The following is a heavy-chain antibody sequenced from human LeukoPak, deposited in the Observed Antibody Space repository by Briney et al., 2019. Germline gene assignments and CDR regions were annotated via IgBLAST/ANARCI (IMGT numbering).Heavy chain of an antibody. J-gene: IGHJ6*03. D-gene: IGHD2-2*02. CDR2: IYHSGST. V-gene: IGHV4-30-2*01. CDR1: GGSISSAGYF. CDR3: ARMTPPTVVPAAIRSYYYYYMDV. Sequence: DPSETLSLTCTVSGGSISSAGYFWSWIRQPPGKGLEWIGYIYHSGSTYYNPSLKSRVTISVDRSKNQFSLKLSSVTAADTAVYYCARMTPPTVVPAAIRSYYYYYMDVWGKGTTVTVSS.